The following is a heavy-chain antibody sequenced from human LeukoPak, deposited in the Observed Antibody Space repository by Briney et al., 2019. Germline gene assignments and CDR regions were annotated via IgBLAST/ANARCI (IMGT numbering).Heavy chain of an antibody. V-gene: IGHV3-9*01. CDR2: ISWNSGSI. Sequence: PGGSLRLSCAASGFTFDDYAMHWVRQAPGKGLEWVSGISWNSGSIGYADSVKGRFTISRDNAKNSLYLQMNSLRAEDTALYYCVRGGERGVLNYFDYWGQGTLVTVSS. CDR3: VRGGERGVLNYFDY. CDR1: GFTFDDYA. J-gene: IGHJ4*01. D-gene: IGHD3-10*01.